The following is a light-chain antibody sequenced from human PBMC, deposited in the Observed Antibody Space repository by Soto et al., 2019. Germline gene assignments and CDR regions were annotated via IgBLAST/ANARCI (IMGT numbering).Light chain of an antibody. J-gene: IGKJ1*01. CDR3: QQYNSYWT. CDR1: QLVNSW. CDR2: DAT. Sequence: DVQMTQSPSTLSASVGDRVTITCRASQLVNSWLAWYQQKPGRAPKLLIYDATSLESGVPSRFSGSRSGTAFTLTISSLQPDDSATYYCQQYNSYWTFGQGTRVEIK. V-gene: IGKV1-5*01.